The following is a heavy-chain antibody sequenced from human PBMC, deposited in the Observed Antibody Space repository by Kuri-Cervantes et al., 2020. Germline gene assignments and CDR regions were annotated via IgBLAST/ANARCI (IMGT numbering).Heavy chain of an antibody. Sequence: GESLKISCAASGFTFTDYYMSWIRQAPGKGLEWVSYISSNAGIIKYADSVKGRFTIARDNAKNSMDLQMDSLTAEDTAVYYCARQNDDYEYAFDIWGQGTMVTVSS. D-gene: IGHD4-17*01. CDR3: ARQNDDYEYAFDI. CDR1: GFTFTDYY. J-gene: IGHJ3*02. CDR2: ISSNAGII. V-gene: IGHV3-11*04.